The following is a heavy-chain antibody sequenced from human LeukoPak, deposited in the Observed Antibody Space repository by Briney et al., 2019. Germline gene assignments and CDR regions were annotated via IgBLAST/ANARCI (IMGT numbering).Heavy chain of an antibody. CDR2: ISYDGSNK. Sequence: SGGSLTLSCAASGFTFSSYAMHWVRQAPGKGLEWVAVISYDGSNKYYGDSVKGRFTISRDNSKNTLYLQMNTLRAEDTAVYYCAKDRFSYYYDDSGYYPFDYWGQGTLVTVSS. J-gene: IGHJ4*02. CDR1: GFTFSSYA. D-gene: IGHD3-22*01. V-gene: IGHV3-30*18. CDR3: AKDRFSYYYDDSGYYPFDY.